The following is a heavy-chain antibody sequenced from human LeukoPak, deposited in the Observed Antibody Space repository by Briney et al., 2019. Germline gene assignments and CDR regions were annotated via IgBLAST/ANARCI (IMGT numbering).Heavy chain of an antibody. CDR3: ARLQNTGISGRGLMDV. CDR2: IDYSENA. CDR1: GDSIRSTSEY. D-gene: IGHD1-14*01. J-gene: IGHJ6*03. Sequence: PSETLSLTCILSGDSIRSTSEYSWGWIRQSPGKGLEWIRSIDYSENAHYKPSLNGRVTMSVDTSKTQFSLRLSSVTASDTAVYYCARLQNTGISGRGLMDVWGKGTKVIVSS. V-gene: IGHV4-39*01.